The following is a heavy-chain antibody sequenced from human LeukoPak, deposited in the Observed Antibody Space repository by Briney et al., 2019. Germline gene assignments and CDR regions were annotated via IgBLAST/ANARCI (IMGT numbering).Heavy chain of an antibody. CDR3: ARWRGSTSERSDY. V-gene: IGHV3-7*01. Sequence: GGSLRLSCTASGFIFSDYWMTWVRQAPGKGLEWVANIKQDGSAKYYVDSVKGRFTISRDNAKNSLYLQMDSLRVEDTATYYCARWRGSTSERSDYWGQRTLVTVSS. J-gene: IGHJ4*02. D-gene: IGHD2-2*01. CDR1: GFIFSDYW. CDR2: IKQDGSAK.